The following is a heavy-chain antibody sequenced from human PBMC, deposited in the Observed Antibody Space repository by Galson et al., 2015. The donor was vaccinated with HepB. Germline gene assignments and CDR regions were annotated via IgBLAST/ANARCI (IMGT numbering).Heavy chain of an antibody. CDR3: ARSGIAARPDYYGMDV. CDR1: GYSFTSYW. V-gene: IGHV5-51*03. CDR2: IYPGDSDT. D-gene: IGHD6-6*01. Sequence: QSGAEVKKPGESLKISCKGSGYSFTSYWIGWVRQMPGKGLEWMGIIYPGDSDTRYSPSFQGQVTISADESTSTAYMELSSLRSENTAVYYCARSGIAARPDYYGMDVWGQGTTVTVSS. J-gene: IGHJ6*02.